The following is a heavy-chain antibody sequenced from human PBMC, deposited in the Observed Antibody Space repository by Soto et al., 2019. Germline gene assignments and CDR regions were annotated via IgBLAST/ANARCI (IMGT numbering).Heavy chain of an antibody. V-gene: IGHV1-69*01. Sequence: QVQLVQSGAGVKKPGSSVKVSCKASGGTFSSYAISWVRQAPGQGLEWMGGIIPIFGTANYAQKFQGRVTITADESTSTAYMELSSLRSEDTAVYYCASPPDYSSGYYYYFDYWGQGTLVTVSS. CDR3: ASPPDYSSGYYYYFDY. D-gene: IGHD3-22*01. CDR2: IIPIFGTA. J-gene: IGHJ4*02. CDR1: GGTFSSYA.